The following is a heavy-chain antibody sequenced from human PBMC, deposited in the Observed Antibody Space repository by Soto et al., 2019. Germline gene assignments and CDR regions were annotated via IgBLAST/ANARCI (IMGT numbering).Heavy chain of an antibody. CDR1: GYTFTSYA. CDR2: IIPIFGNA. D-gene: IGHD2-2*01. Sequence: SVKVSCKASGYTFTSYAMSWVRQAPGQRLEWMGGIIPIFGNAKYSQKFQGRVTITTDESTSTAYMELSSLRSEDTAVYYCARESSNNWFDPWGQGTLVTVSS. V-gene: IGHV1-69*05. CDR3: ARESSNNWFDP. J-gene: IGHJ5*02.